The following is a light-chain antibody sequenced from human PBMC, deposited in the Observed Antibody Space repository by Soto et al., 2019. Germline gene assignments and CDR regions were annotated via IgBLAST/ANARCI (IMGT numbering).Light chain of an antibody. V-gene: IGKV3-15*01. CDR1: QSISSN. Sequence: VMTQSPATLSVSPGERATLSCRASQSISSNLAWYQQAPGQAPRLFIYGASTRATGIPARFSGSGSGTEFTLTISSLQSEDFAVYFCLQYDSWPPYTFGQGTKLEIK. CDR2: GAS. CDR3: LQYDSWPPYT. J-gene: IGKJ2*01.